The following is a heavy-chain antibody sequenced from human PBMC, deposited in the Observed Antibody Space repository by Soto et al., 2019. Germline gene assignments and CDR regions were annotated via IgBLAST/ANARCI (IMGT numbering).Heavy chain of an antibody. CDR2: ISYDGSNK. V-gene: IGHV3-30*18. D-gene: IGHD6-13*01. Sequence: GGSLRLSCAASGFTFSSYGMHWVRQAPGKGLEWVAVISYDGSNKYYADSVKGRFTVSRDNSKNTLYLQMNSLRAEDTAVYYCAKLEGGAAAGMLPHDYWGQGTLVTVSS. CDR3: AKLEGGAAAGMLPHDY. J-gene: IGHJ4*02. CDR1: GFTFSSYG.